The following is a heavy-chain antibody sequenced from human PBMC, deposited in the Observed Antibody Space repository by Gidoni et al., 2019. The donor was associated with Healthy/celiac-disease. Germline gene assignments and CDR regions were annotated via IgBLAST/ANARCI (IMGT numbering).Heavy chain of an antibody. D-gene: IGHD5-12*01. CDR2: ISYDGSNK. CDR3: ARGRMGGYDSIGFGY. J-gene: IGHJ4*02. CDR1: GFTFSSYA. Sequence: QVQLVESGGGVVQPGRSLRLSCAASGFTFSSYAMHWVRQAPGKGLEWVAVISYDGSNKYYADSVKGRFTISRDNSKNTLYLQMNSLRAEDTAVYYCARGRMGGYDSIGFGYWGQGTLVTVSS. V-gene: IGHV3-30-3*01.